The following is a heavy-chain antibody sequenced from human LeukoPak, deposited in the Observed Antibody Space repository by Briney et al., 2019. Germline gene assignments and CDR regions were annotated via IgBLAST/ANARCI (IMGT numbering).Heavy chain of an antibody. D-gene: IGHD3-10*01. V-gene: IGHV3-7*03. Sequence: LAGGSLRLSCAASGFTSSSYWMSWVRQAPGKGLEWVANIKQDGSEKYYVDSVKGRFTISRDNAKNSLYLQMNSLRAEDTAVYYCARDRITMVRGAILPHLYYGMDVWGKGTTVTVSS. J-gene: IGHJ6*04. CDR3: ARDRITMVRGAILPHLYYGMDV. CDR1: GFTSSSYW. CDR2: IKQDGSEK.